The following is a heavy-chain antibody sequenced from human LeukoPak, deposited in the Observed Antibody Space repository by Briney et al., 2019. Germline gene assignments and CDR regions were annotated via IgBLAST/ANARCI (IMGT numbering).Heavy chain of an antibody. CDR2: IIPIFGTA. CDR3: AIDYGGNSGWFDP. CDR1: GGTFSSYA. V-gene: IGHV1-69*13. Sequence: GASVKVSCKASGGTFSSYAISWVRQAPGQGLEWMGGIIPIFGTANYAQKFQGRVTITADESTSTAYMELSSLRSEDTAIYYCAIDYGGNSGWFDPWGQGTLVTVSS. D-gene: IGHD4-23*01. J-gene: IGHJ5*02.